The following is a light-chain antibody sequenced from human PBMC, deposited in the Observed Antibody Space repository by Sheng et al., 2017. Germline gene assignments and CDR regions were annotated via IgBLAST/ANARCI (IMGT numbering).Light chain of an antibody. CDR1: QSVGNK. Sequence: EKVMTQSPATLSVSPGERATLSCRASQSVGNKLAWYQQKPGQPPRLLMYGASARATGIPARFSGSGSGTDFTLTISSLEPEDFAVYYCQQRSNWPPTFGGGTRVEIK. CDR3: QQRSNWPPT. V-gene: IGKV3-11*01. CDR2: GAS. J-gene: IGKJ4*01.